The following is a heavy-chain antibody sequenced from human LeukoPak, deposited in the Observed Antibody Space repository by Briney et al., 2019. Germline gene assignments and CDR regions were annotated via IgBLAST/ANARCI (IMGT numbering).Heavy chain of an antibody. CDR3: AKGSRMAVAGSSFVA. CDR2: ISWNSGSI. Sequence: GGSLRLSCAASGFTFDDYAMHWVRQAPGKGLEWVSGISWNSGSIGYADSVKGRFTISRDNAKNSLYLQMNSLRAEDTALYYCAKGSRMAVAGSSFVAWGQGTLVTVSS. V-gene: IGHV3-9*01. D-gene: IGHD6-19*01. CDR1: GFTFDDYA. J-gene: IGHJ5*02.